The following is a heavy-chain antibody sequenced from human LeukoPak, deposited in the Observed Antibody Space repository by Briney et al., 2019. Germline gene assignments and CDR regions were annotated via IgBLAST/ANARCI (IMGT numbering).Heavy chain of an antibody. CDR1: GVTFSSYA. V-gene: IGHV1-69*01. CDR3: ARVIEYSSSSGNYYGMDV. Sequence: SVKVSCKASGVTFSSYAISWVRQAPGQGLEWMGGIIPIFGTANYAQKFQGRVTITADESTSTAYMELSSLRSEDTAVYYCARVIEYSSSSGNYYGMDVWGQGTTVTVSS. J-gene: IGHJ6*02. D-gene: IGHD6-6*01. CDR2: IIPIFGTA.